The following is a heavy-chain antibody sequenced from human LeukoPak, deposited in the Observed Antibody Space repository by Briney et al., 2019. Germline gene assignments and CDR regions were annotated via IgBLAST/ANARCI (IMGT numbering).Heavy chain of an antibody. V-gene: IGHV3-48*01. CDR1: GFTFSSYS. J-gene: IGHJ6*02. Sequence: GGSLRLSCAASGFTFSSYSTNWVRQAPGKGLEWVSYISSSSSTIYYADSVKGRFTISRDNAKNSLYLQVNSLRAEDTAVYYCATSLDYGGNSGYYGMDVWGQGTTVTVSS. D-gene: IGHD4-23*01. CDR3: ATSLDYGGNSGYYGMDV. CDR2: ISSSSSTI.